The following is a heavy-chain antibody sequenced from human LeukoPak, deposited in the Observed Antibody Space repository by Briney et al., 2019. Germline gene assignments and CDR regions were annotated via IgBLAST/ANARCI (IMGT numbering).Heavy chain of an antibody. CDR2: ISGSGGST. Sequence: PGGSLRLSCAASGFTFSSYAMSWVRQAPGKGLEWVSAISGSGGSTYYADSVKGRFTISRDNSKNTLYLQMNSLRAEDTAVYYCAKFKYSSSWYGDAFDIWGQGTMVTVSS. V-gene: IGHV3-23*01. D-gene: IGHD6-13*01. CDR1: GFTFSSYA. CDR3: AKFKYSSSWYGDAFDI. J-gene: IGHJ3*02.